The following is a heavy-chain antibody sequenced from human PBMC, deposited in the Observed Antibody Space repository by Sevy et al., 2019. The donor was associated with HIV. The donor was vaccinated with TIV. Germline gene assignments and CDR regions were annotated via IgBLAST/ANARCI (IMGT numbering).Heavy chain of an antibody. CDR1: GGSISVYY. CDR2: VYHTGST. Sequence: SETLSLTCTVSGGSISVYYWSWIRQPPGKELEYIGYVYHTGSTNYNPSLKSRVTISVDTSNNRFSLKLTSVTAADTAVYYCVRAPPVRSGDDSLNWFDPWGQGTLVTVSS. CDR3: VRAPPVRSGDDSLNWFDP. J-gene: IGHJ5*02. D-gene: IGHD5-12*01. V-gene: IGHV4-59*01.